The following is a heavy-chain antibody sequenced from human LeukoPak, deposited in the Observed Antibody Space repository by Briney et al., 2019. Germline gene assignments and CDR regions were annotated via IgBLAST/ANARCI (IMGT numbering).Heavy chain of an antibody. CDR3: ARQGGYSYGYGSFDY. D-gene: IGHD5-18*01. CDR1: GYTFTSYG. Sequence: ASVKVSCKASGYTFTSYGISWVRQAPGQGLEWMGWISAYNGNTNYAQKLQGRVTMTTDTSTSTAYTELRSLRSDDTAVYYCARQGGYSYGYGSFDYWGQGTLVTVSS. J-gene: IGHJ4*02. CDR2: ISAYNGNT. V-gene: IGHV1-18*01.